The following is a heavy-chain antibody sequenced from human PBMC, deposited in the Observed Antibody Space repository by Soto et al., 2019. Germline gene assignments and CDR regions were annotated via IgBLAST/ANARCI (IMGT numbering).Heavy chain of an antibody. V-gene: IGHV1-46*03. Sequence: ASVKVSCKASGYTFTSYYMYWVRQAPGQGLEWVGMINPSDAGTTYAQRFQGRVTMTSDTSTRTVYMKLSSLRSEDTAIYYCARDDTHFDSWGQGTLVTVSS. J-gene: IGHJ4*02. D-gene: IGHD3-9*01. CDR1: GYTFTSYY. CDR2: INPSDAGT. CDR3: ARDDTHFDS.